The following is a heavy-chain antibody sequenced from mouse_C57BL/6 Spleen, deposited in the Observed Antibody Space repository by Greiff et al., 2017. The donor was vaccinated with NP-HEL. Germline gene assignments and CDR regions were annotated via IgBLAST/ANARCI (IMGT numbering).Heavy chain of an antibody. J-gene: IGHJ2*01. Sequence: EVKVEESGGGLVKPGGSLKLSCAASGFTFSSYTMSWVRQTPEKRLEWVATISGGGGNTYYPDSVKGRFTISRDNAKNTLYLQMSSLRSEDTALYYCARLYYGNYYFDYWGQGTTLTVSS. V-gene: IGHV5-9*01. CDR3: ARLYYGNYYFDY. CDR2: ISGGGGNT. CDR1: GFTFSSYT. D-gene: IGHD2-1*01.